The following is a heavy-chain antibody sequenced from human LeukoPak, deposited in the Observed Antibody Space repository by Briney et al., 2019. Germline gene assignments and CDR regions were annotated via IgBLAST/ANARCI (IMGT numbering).Heavy chain of an antibody. CDR1: GFTFSNYV. Sequence: GGSLRLSCAASGFTFSNYVMSWVRQAPGKGLEWLAHIKSDGSEEYYVDFVKGRFIISRDNGKKSLYMQMDSLRVEDTAVYFCARDEPWGGYETEWGQGTLVTVST. J-gene: IGHJ4*02. CDR3: ARDEPWGGYETE. D-gene: IGHD5-12*01. CDR2: IKSDGSEE. V-gene: IGHV3-7*01.